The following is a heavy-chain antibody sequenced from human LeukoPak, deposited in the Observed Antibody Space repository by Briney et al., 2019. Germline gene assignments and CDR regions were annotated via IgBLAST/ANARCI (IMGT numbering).Heavy chain of an antibody. Sequence: GGSLRLSCAASGFTVSSNYMSWVRQAPGKGLEWVSVIYSGGSTYYADSVKGRFTISRDNSKNTLYLQMNSLRAEDTAVYYCAKGCTGWYGDNYWGQGTLVTVSS. CDR3: AKGCTGWYGDNY. V-gene: IGHV3-66*01. D-gene: IGHD6-19*01. CDR1: GFTVSSNY. J-gene: IGHJ4*02. CDR2: IYSGGST.